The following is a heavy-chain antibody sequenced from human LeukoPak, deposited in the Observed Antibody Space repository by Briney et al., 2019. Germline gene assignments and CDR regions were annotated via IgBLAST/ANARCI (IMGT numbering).Heavy chain of an antibody. CDR3: ARDGGDDFWSGYYQDY. V-gene: IGHV3-30-3*01. CDR1: GFTFSRYA. Sequence: GGSLRFSCATSGFTFSRYAMHWVRQAPGKGLEWVALISYDANIGSNKYYADSVKGRFTISRDNSKNTLYLQMNSLRAEDTAVYYCARDGGDDFWSGYYQDYWGQGTLVTVSS. CDR2: ISYDANIGSNK. J-gene: IGHJ4*02. D-gene: IGHD3-3*01.